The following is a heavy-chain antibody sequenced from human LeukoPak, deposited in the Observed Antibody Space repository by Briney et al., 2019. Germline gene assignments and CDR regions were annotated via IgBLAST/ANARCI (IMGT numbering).Heavy chain of an antibody. CDR2: ISSSSSYI. J-gene: IGHJ4*02. V-gene: IGHV3-21*01. D-gene: IGHD3-22*01. CDR3: ARDLGYDSSGYPGGYFDY. CDR1: GFTFSSYS. Sequence: GGSLRLSCAAPGFTFSSYSMNWVRQAPGKGLEWVSSISSSSSYIYYAGSVKGRFTISRDNAKNSLYLQMNSLRAEDAAVYYCARDLGYDSSGYPGGYFDYWGQGTLVTVSS.